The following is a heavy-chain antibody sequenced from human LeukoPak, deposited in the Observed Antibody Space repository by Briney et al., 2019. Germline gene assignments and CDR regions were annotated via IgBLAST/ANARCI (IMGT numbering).Heavy chain of an antibody. Sequence: SVKVSCKASGFTFTSSAMQWVRQARGQRLEWIGWIVVGSGNTNYAQKFQERVTITRDMSTSTAYMELSSLRSEDTAVYYCAAAPHYYYDSSGYSIWGQGTMVTVSS. V-gene: IGHV1-58*02. CDR1: GFTFTSSA. CDR3: AAAPHYYYDSSGYSI. J-gene: IGHJ3*02. D-gene: IGHD3-22*01. CDR2: IVVGSGNT.